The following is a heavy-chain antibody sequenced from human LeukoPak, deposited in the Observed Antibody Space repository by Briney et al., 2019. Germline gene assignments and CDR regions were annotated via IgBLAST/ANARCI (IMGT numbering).Heavy chain of an antibody. CDR3: ARDRVEMATSGPFDY. J-gene: IGHJ4*02. CDR1: GFTFSSYS. CDR2: ISSSSSYI. D-gene: IGHD5-24*01. Sequence: GGSLRLSYAASGFTFSSYSMNWVRQAPGKGLEWVSSISSSSSYIYYADSVKGRFTISRDNAKNSLYLQMNSLRAEDTAVYYCARDRVEMATSGPFDYWGQGTLVTVSS. V-gene: IGHV3-21*01.